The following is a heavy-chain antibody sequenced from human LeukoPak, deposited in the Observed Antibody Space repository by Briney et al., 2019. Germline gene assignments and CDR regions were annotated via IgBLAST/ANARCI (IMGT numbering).Heavy chain of an antibody. CDR2: IYYSGST. Sequence: SETLSLTCTVSGGSISGSSYYWGWIRQPPGKGLEWIGSIYYSGSTYYNPSLKSRVTISVDMSKNQFSLKLSSVTAADTAVYYCARHTFYYYDSSGYYERPFDYWGQGTLVTVSS. J-gene: IGHJ4*02. V-gene: IGHV4-39*01. CDR3: ARHTFYYYDSSGYYERPFDY. CDR1: GGSISGSSYY. D-gene: IGHD3-22*01.